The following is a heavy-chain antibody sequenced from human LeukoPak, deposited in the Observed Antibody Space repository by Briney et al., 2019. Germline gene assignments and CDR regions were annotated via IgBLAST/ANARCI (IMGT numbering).Heavy chain of an antibody. CDR2: IYPRDGST. CDR3: ARDQEGFDY. CDR1: GYTFTNNY. Sequence: ASVTVSCTASGYTFTNNYSHWVRQAPGQGLEWMGMIYPRDGSTSYAQNFQGRVTVTRDTSTTTVHMELRGLRSEDTAVYYCARDQEGFDYWGQGTVVTVSS. V-gene: IGHV1-46*01. J-gene: IGHJ4*02.